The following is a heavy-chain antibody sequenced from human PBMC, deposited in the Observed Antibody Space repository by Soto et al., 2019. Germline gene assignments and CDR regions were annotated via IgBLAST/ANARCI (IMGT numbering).Heavy chain of an antibody. D-gene: IGHD3-3*01. CDR3: AGYDFWSGSKVYGMDV. Sequence: QVQLVQSGAEVKKPGASVKVSCKVSGYTLTELSMHWVRQAPGKGLEWVGGFDPEDDETIYAQKFQGRVTMTEDTSSDTAYMELSSLTSEDTAVYYWAGYDFWSGSKVYGMDVWGQATTVTVSS. CDR2: FDPEDDET. V-gene: IGHV1-24*01. CDR1: GYTLTELS. J-gene: IGHJ6*02.